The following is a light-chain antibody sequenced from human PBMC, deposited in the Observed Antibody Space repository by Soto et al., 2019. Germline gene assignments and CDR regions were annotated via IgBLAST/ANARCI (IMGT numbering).Light chain of an antibody. J-gene: IGKJ4*01. CDR2: KAS. Sequence: DIQMTQSPSTLSASAGDTVTITCRASQNITTWLAWYLQKPGKAPKLLIHKASTLETGAQSRFSGSGFGTDFTLTITSLQPEDFATYYCKQVESYPSTFGGGTKVDIK. CDR1: QNITTW. CDR3: KQVESYPST. V-gene: IGKV1-5*03.